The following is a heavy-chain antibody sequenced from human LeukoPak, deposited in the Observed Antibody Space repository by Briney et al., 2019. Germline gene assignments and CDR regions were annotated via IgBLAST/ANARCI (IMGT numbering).Heavy chain of an antibody. V-gene: IGHV4-4*07. J-gene: IGHJ4*02. CDR1: GGSISIYY. CDR3: ARGSDSSGYYGGGIIDY. CDR2: IYTNENT. D-gene: IGHD6-19*01. Sequence: PSETLSLTCTVSGGSISIYYWNWIRQPAGKGLEWIGRIYTNENTFFNPSLKSRVTMSVDTSKNQFSLQLTSVTAADAAVYYCARGSDSSGYYGGGIIDYWGQGTLVTVSS.